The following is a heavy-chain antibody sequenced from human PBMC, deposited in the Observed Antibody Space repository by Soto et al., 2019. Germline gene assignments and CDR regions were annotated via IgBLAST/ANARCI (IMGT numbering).Heavy chain of an antibody. CDR1: GFSVSDNY. CDR3: AKKVNSGPGSQYFDY. J-gene: IGHJ4*02. CDR2: IYSGGSS. V-gene: IGHV3-53*01. D-gene: IGHD3-10*01. Sequence: PGGSLRLSCGVSGFSVSDNYMTWVRQAPGKGLEWVSIIYSGGSSFYIDSVKDRFSVSRDTSKNTVFLQMNSLRPEDTAVYYCAKKVNSGPGSQYFDYWGQGTLVTVSS.